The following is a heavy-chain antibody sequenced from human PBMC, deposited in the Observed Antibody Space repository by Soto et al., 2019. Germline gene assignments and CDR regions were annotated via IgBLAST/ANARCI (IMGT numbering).Heavy chain of an antibody. D-gene: IGHD3-10*01. CDR1: GFTFSSYT. CDR2: ISGGGGST. Sequence: GGSLGLSCAASGFTFSSYTMSLGRQAPGRGLEWGSAISGGGGSTYYADSVKGGFTTCRDNSKNTLYLQMNSLRAEETAVYYCAKGRRGSGSYYYYMDVWGKGPTVTVSS. CDR3: AKGRRGSGSYYYYMDV. V-gene: IGHV3-23*01. J-gene: IGHJ6*03.